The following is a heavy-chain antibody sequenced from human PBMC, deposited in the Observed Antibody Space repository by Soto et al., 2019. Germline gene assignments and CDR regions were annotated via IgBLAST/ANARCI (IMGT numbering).Heavy chain of an antibody. CDR3: VRMQMGYYYGSGSYYNKVIDH. V-gene: IGHV1-69*05. Sequence: ASVKVSCKASGPTFTSYAISWVRQAPGQGLEWMGGMIPIFGTTHYAQKFQGSVTITRDTSLSTAYMELSSLRSEDTAVYYCVRMQMGYYYGSGSYYNKVIDHWGPGTLVTVSS. J-gene: IGHJ5*02. CDR1: GPTFTSYA. CDR2: MIPIFGTT. D-gene: IGHD3-10*01.